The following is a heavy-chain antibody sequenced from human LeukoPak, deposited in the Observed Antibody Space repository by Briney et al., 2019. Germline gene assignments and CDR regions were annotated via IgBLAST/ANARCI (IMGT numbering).Heavy chain of an antibody. V-gene: IGHV3-11*01. CDR2: ISNSGTAK. CDR1: GFTFGDYY. Sequence: GGSLTLSCATSGFTFGDYYMNWIRQAPGKGLEWVSYISNSGTAKYYADSVKGRFTISRDNAKNSLYLEMNTLRAEDTAVYYCARKQATVPGDYWGQGTLVTVSS. CDR3: ARKQATVPGDY. D-gene: IGHD1-1*01. J-gene: IGHJ4*02.